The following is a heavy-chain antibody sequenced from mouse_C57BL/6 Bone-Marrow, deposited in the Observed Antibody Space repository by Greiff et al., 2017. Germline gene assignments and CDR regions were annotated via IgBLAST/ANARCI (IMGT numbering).Heavy chain of an antibody. Sequence: VKLQQSGAELARPGASVKMSCKASGYTFPSYTMHWVKQRPGQGLEWIGYINPSSGYTKYNQKFKDKATLTADKSSSTAYMQLSSLTSEDSAVYYCADGYYVEYYFDDWGQGTTLTVSS. V-gene: IGHV1-4*01. J-gene: IGHJ2*01. CDR3: ADGYYVEYYFDD. CDR2: INPSSGYT. D-gene: IGHD2-3*01. CDR1: GYTFPSYT.